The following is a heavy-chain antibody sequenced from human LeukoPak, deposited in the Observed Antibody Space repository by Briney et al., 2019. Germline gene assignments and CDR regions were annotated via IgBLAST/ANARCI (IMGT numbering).Heavy chain of an antibody. D-gene: IGHD2-2*02. V-gene: IGHV3-7*01. CDR3: ARQAQCSSTSCYMLRFLEWLSPFDY. J-gene: IGHJ4*02. CDR2: IKQDGSEK. Sequence: PGGSLRLSCAASGFTFSSYGMHWVRQAPGKGLEWVANIKQDGSEKYYVDSVKGRFTISRDNAKNSLYLQMNSLRAEDTAVYYCARQAQCSSTSCYMLRFLEWLSPFDYWGQGTLVTVSS. CDR1: GFTFSSYG.